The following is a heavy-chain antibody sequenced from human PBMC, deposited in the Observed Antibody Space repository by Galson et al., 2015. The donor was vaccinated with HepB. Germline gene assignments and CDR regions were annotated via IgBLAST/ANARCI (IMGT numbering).Heavy chain of an antibody. Sequence: QSGAEVKKPGESLKISCKASGYTFTGYYMHWVRQAPGQGLEWMGWINPNSGGTNYAQKFQGWVTMTRDTSISTAYMELSRLRSDDTAVYYCARDGPIYGSGSYYEVPTLGTWGQGTLVTVSS. J-gene: IGHJ5*02. CDR2: INPNSGGT. CDR1: GYTFTGYY. V-gene: IGHV1-2*04. CDR3: ARDGPIYGSGSYYEVPTLGT. D-gene: IGHD3-10*01.